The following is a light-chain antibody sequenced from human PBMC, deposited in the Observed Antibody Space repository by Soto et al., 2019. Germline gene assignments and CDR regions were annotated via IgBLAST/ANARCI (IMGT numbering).Light chain of an antibody. Sequence: EIVLTQSPGTLSLSPGERATLSCRASQSVSSSYLAWYQQKPGQAPRLLIYGASSRATGIPDRFSGSGSGTDLPLTISRLEPEDFQVYYCQNYGSSSWTFGKGTKVEIK. V-gene: IGKV3-20*01. J-gene: IGKJ1*01. CDR3: QNYGSSSWT. CDR1: QSVSSSY. CDR2: GAS.